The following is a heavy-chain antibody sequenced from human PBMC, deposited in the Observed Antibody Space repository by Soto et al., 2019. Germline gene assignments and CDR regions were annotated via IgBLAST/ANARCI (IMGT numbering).Heavy chain of an antibody. Sequence: EVQLVESGGGLVQPGGSLRLSCAASGFTFSSYWMHWVRQAPGKGLVWVSRINSDGSSTSYADSVKGRFTISRDNAKNTLYLQMNSLRAEDTAVYYCARGQIAVAGKVAFDLWGQGTMVTVSS. CDR3: ARGQIAVAGKVAFDL. CDR2: INSDGSST. J-gene: IGHJ3*01. CDR1: GFTFSSYW. D-gene: IGHD6-19*01. V-gene: IGHV3-74*01.